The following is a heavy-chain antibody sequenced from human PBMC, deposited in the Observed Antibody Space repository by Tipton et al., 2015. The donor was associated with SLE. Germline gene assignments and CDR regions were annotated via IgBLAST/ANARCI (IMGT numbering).Heavy chain of an antibody. V-gene: IGHV4-38-2*01. D-gene: IGHD4-17*01. J-gene: IGHJ2*01. Sequence: GLVKPSETLSLTCAVSGYSISSGYYWGWIRQPPGKGLEWIGSIYHSGSTYYNPSLKSRVTISVDTSKNQFSLKLSSVTAADTAVYYCVRPTGGTVTDWYFDLWGRGTLVTVSS. CDR1: GYSISSGYY. CDR2: IYHSGST. CDR3: VRPTGGTVTDWYFDL.